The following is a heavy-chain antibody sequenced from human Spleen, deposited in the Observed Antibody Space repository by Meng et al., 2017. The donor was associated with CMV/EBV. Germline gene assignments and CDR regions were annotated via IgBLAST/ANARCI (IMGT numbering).Heavy chain of an antibody. V-gene: IGHV3-74*01. D-gene: IGHD1-1*01. CDR1: GFAFSSYW. J-gene: IGHJ4*02. CDR3: ARGWAGTTVY. Sequence: GESLKISCAASGFAFSSYWMHWVRQAPGKGLVWVSRINSDGSSTSYADSVKGRFTISRDNAKNTLYLQMNSLRAEDTAVYHCARGWAGTTVYWGQGTLVTVSS. CDR2: INSDGSST.